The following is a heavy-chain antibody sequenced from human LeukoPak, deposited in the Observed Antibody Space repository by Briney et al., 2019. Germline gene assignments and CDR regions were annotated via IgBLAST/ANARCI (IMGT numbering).Heavy chain of an antibody. CDR2: ITPVLGVA. CDR3: ARARRVRGVSPEYSWFDP. CDR1: GGSFSSYG. D-gene: IGHD3-10*01. V-gene: IGHV1-69*04. Sequence: GSSVKASCKASGGSFSSYGFTWVRQAPGQGLEWMGRITPVLGVANYAQKFQGRVTIIADKFTSTVYMELSSLRSEDTAVYYCARARRVRGVSPEYSWFDPWGQGTLVTVSS. J-gene: IGHJ5*02.